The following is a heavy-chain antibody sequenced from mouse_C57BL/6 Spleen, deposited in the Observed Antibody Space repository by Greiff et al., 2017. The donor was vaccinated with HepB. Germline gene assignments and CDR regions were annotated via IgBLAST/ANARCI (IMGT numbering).Heavy chain of an antibody. CDR2: ISSGGSYT. CDR1: GFTFSSYG. V-gene: IGHV5-6*02. CDR3: ARHAAY. J-gene: IGHJ3*01. Sequence: EVMLVESGGDLVKPGGSLKLSCAASGFTFSSYGMSWVRQTPDKRLEWVATISSGGSYTYYPYSVKGRFTISRDNAKNTLYLQMSSLKSEDTAMYYCARHAAYWGQGTLVTVSA.